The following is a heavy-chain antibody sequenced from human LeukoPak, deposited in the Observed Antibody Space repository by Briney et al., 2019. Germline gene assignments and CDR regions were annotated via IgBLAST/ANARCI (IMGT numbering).Heavy chain of an antibody. CDR2: IIPIFGTA. J-gene: IGHJ6*03. V-gene: IGHV1-69*05. D-gene: IGHD5-12*01. Sequence: SVKVSCKASGGTFSSYAISWVRQAPGQGLEWMGGIIPIFGTANYAEKLQGRVTITTDESTSTAYMELSSLRSEDTAVYYCARGVRLYYYYYMDVWGKGTTVTVSS. CDR1: GGTFSSYA. CDR3: ARGVRLYYYYYMDV.